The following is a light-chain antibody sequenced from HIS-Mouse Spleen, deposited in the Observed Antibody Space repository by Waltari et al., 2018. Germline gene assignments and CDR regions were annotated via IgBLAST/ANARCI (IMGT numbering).Light chain of an antibody. V-gene: IGLV3-10*01. Sequence: SYELTQPPSVSVSPGQTARITCSGDALPKKYAYWYQQKSGQAPVLVIYEDSKRHSGSPGRCSGASSGTMATLTISGAQVEDEADYYCYSTDSSGNHRVFGGGTKLTVL. CDR2: EDS. J-gene: IGLJ2*01. CDR1: ALPKKY. CDR3: YSTDSSGNHRV.